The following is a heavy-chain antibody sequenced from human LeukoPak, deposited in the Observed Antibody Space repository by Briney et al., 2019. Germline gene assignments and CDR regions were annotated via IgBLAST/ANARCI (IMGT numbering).Heavy chain of an antibody. V-gene: IGHV3-74*03. CDR3: ARSKIWYSTDAFDI. J-gene: IGHJ3*02. D-gene: IGHD2-15*01. Sequence: GGSLRLSCAASGFTFSSHWMHWVRQAPGKGLVWVSRINGDGSNTTYADSVKGRFTISRDNAKNTLYLQMNSLRAEDTAVYHCARSKIWYSTDAFDIWGQGTMVTVFS. CDR2: INGDGSNT. CDR1: GFTFSSHW.